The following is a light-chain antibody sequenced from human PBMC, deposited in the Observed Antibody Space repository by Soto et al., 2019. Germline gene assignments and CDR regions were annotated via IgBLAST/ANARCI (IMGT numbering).Light chain of an antibody. Sequence: QSALTQPASVSGSPGQSLTISCTGTSSDVGGYNYVSWYQHHPGKAPKLMIYEVSKRPSGVSNRFSGSKSGNTASLTISGLQAEDEADYFCSSFSSSSTVLFGGGTKLTVL. V-gene: IGLV2-14*01. J-gene: IGLJ2*01. CDR2: EVS. CDR3: SSFSSSSTVL. CDR1: SSDVGGYNY.